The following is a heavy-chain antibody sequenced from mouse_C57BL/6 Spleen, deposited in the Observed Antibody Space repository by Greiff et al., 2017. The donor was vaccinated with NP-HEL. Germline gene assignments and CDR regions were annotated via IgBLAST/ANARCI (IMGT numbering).Heavy chain of an antibody. Sequence: VQLQQSGPELVKPGASVKISCKASGYSFTSYYIHWVKQRPGQGLEWIGWIYPGSGNTKYNEKFKGKATLTADTSSSTAYMQLSSLTSEDSAVYYCARYGYYTSYWYFDVWGTGTTVTVSS. CDR3: ARYGYYTSYWYFDV. CDR1: GYSFTSYY. D-gene: IGHD2-3*01. CDR2: IYPGSGNT. J-gene: IGHJ1*03. V-gene: IGHV1-66*01.